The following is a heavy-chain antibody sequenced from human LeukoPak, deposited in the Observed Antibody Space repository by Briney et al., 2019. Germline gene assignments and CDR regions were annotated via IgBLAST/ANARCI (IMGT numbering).Heavy chain of an antibody. J-gene: IGHJ5*02. CDR3: ARSGTYYNNWFDP. CDR1: GGSISSGSYY. V-gene: IGHV4-61*02. CDR2: IYNIGNT. Sequence: PSQTLSLTCTVSGGSISSGSYYWSWIRQPAGKGLEWIGRIYNIGNTNYNPSLKSRVTISVDTSKNQFSLKLNSVTAADTAVYYCARSGTYYNNWFDPWGQGTLVTVSS. D-gene: IGHD3-10*01.